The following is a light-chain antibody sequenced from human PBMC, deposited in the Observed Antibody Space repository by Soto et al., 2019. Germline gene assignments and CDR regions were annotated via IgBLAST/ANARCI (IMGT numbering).Light chain of an antibody. Sequence: EILLTQSPGTLSLSPGDRATLSCRASQSLSNSFLAWYQQKPGQTPRLLISGASIRATDIPDRFSGSGSGTYFTLTISRLEPEDFAVYFCQQYGRLPLSFGGGTKVEIK. CDR3: QQYGRLPLS. J-gene: IGKJ4*01. CDR2: GAS. CDR1: QSLSNSF. V-gene: IGKV3-20*01.